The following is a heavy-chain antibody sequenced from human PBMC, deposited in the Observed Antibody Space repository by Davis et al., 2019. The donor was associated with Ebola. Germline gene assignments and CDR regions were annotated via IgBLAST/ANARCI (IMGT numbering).Heavy chain of an antibody. CDR1: GFSFTAYW. D-gene: IGHD6-6*01. J-gene: IGHJ3*02. Sequence: GESLKISCAASGFSFTAYWMTWVRQAPGKGLEWVANIKQDGSDKYYVDSVKGRFTISRDKAEKSSYLQMNSLRAEDTAVYYCVRQWGQLVHAFDIWGQGTTVTVSS. CDR2: IKQDGSDK. V-gene: IGHV3-7*01. CDR3: VRQWGQLVHAFDI.